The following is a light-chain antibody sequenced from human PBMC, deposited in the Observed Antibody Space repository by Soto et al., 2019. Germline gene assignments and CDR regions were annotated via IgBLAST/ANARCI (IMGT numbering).Light chain of an antibody. Sequence: QSALTQPASVSGSPGQSITISCTGTSSDVGSYNLVSWYQQHPGKAPELMIYEGSKRPSGVSNRFSGSKSGNTASLTISGLQAEDEADYYCCSYAGSSTGWVFGGGTKLTVL. V-gene: IGLV2-23*01. J-gene: IGLJ3*02. CDR1: SSDVGSYNL. CDR3: CSYAGSSTGWV. CDR2: EGS.